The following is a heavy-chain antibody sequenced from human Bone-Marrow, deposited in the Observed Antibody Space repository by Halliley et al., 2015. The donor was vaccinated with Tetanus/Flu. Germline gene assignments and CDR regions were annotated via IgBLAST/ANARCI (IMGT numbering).Heavy chain of an antibody. V-gene: IGHV3-23*01. J-gene: IGHJ4*02. CDR3: AKVKTIFGVVIHLGYFDC. D-gene: IGHD3-3*01. Sequence: SLRLSCVASGFTFSSYAMSWVRQAPGKGLEWVSAISGSGDSTYYADSVKGRFTISRDNSKNTLFLQMNSLRAEDTAVYYCAKVKTIFGVVIHLGYFDCWGQGTLVTVSS. CDR1: GFTFSSYA. CDR2: ISGSGDST.